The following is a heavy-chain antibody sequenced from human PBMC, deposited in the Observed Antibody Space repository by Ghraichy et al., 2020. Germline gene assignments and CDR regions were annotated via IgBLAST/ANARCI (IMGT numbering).Heavy chain of an antibody. V-gene: IGHV3-30*17. D-gene: IGHD3-22*01. CDR2: ISCDGVNK. CDR1: GFTFSTYA. CDR3: AKTNYHDGSDNFYYYGMDV. J-gene: IGHJ6*02. Sequence: GGSLRLSCAASGFTFSTYAMHWVRQAPGKGLEWVAVISCDGVNKYYADSVKGRFMFSRDNSKNTLYLQMNSLRAEDTAVYYCAKTNYHDGSDNFYYYGMDVTGQGTTVTLSS.